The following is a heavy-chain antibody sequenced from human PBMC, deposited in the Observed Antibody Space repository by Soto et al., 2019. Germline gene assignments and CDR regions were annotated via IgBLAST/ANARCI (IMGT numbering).Heavy chain of an antibody. CDR3: AKTPRSSTSPQYFES. V-gene: IGHV3-23*01. Sequence: PGGSLRLSCVAYGFIFSNYAMSWVRQAPGRGLEWVSAISGIGGGSHYADSVRGRFTISRDNSKNTVYLHMSSLRAEDAAVYYCAKTPRSSTSPQYFESWGQGTLVTVSS. D-gene: IGHD2-2*01. CDR2: ISGIGGGS. J-gene: IGHJ4*02. CDR1: GFIFSNYA.